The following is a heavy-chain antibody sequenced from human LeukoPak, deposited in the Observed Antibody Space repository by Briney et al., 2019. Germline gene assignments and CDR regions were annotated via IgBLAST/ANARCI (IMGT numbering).Heavy chain of an antibody. CDR2: INCNGGST. D-gene: IGHD2-8*01. J-gene: IGHJ4*02. CDR3: AREAREMVDY. Sequence: GGSARLSCAASGFTFDVYGMSWVRQAPGKGLECVSGINCNGGSTGYVDPVKGRFTISRDNAKQYLYLQMNSLRAEDTALYHCAREAREMVDYWGQGTLASVSS. V-gene: IGHV3-20*01. CDR1: GFTFDVYG.